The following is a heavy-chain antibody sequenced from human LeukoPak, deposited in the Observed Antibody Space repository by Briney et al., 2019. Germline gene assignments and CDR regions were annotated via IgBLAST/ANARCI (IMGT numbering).Heavy chain of an antibody. Sequence: SVKVSCKASGGTFSSYAISWVRQAPGQGLEWMGGIIPIFGTANYAQKFQGRVTITADESTSTAYMELSSLRSEDTAVYYCARVVYYDSSGYLDYWGQGTLVAVSS. CDR3: ARVVYYDSSGYLDY. CDR2: IIPIFGTA. V-gene: IGHV1-69*13. CDR1: GGTFSSYA. J-gene: IGHJ4*02. D-gene: IGHD3-22*01.